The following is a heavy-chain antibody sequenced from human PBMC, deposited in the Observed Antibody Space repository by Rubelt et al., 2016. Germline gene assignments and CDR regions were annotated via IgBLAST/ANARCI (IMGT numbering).Heavy chain of an antibody. J-gene: IGHJ3*02. CDR2: IYSGGST. Sequence: EVQLVESGGGLVQPGGSLRPSCAASGFTFSSYWMSWVRQAPGKGLEWVSIIYSGGSTYYANSVKGRFTISRDNSKNTLYLQMNSLRAADTAVYHCARSIRYFDRREDAFDIWGQGTMVTVSS. D-gene: IGHD3-9*01. V-gene: IGHV3-66*01. CDR3: ARSIRYFDRREDAFDI. CDR1: GFTFSSYW.